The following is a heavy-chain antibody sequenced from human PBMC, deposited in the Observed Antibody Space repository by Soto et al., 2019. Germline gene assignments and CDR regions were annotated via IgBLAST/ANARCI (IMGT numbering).Heavy chain of an antibody. J-gene: IGHJ3*02. CDR1: GFTFSSYA. V-gene: IGHV3-30-3*01. Sequence: QVQLVESGGGVVQPGRSLRLSCAASGFTFSSYAMHWVRQAPGTGLEWVAVISYDGSNKYYEDSVKGRFTISRDNSKNTLYLHMNSLRAEDTAVYYCARESPYDYVWGSYRYGAFDIWGQGTMVTVSS. CDR3: ARESPYDYVWGSYRYGAFDI. CDR2: ISYDGSNK. D-gene: IGHD3-16*02.